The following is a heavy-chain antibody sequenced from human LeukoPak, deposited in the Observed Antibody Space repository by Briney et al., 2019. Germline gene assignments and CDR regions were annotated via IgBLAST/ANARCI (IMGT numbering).Heavy chain of an antibody. D-gene: IGHD3-10*01. J-gene: IGHJ5*02. Sequence: ASVKVSCKVSGYTLTELSMHWVRQAPGKGLEWMGGFDPEDGETIYAQKFQGRVTMTEDTSTDTAYMELSSLRSEDTAVYYCATDHALYGSGKVDWFDPWGQGTLVTVSS. CDR2: FDPEDGET. V-gene: IGHV1-24*01. CDR3: ATDHALYGSGKVDWFDP. CDR1: GYTLTELS.